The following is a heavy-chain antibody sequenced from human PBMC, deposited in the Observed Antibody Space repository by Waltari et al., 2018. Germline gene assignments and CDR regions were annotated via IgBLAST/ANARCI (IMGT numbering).Heavy chain of an antibody. J-gene: IGHJ4*02. CDR2: IYYSGST. D-gene: IGHD6-19*01. V-gene: IGHV4-39*07. CDR1: GGSISSSSYY. Sequence: QLQLQESGPGLVKPSETLSLTCTVSGGSISSSSYYWGWIRQPPGKGLEWIGSIYYSGSTYYNPSLKSRVTISVDTSKNQFSLKLSSVTAADTAVYYCGTSSGWYAVYYFDYWGQETLVTVSS. CDR3: GTSSGWYAVYYFDY.